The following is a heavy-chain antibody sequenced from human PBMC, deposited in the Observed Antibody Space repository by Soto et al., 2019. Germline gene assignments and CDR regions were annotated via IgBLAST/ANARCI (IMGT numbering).Heavy chain of an antibody. CDR1: GYTFTSYG. Sequence: QVQLVQSGAEVKKPGASVKVSCKASGYTFTSYGISWVRQAPGQGLEWMGWSSAYNGNTNYAHKLQGRVTMTTDSSTSTAYMELRSLRSDDTAVYYCARSSHYDFWSGYQKPIDYWGQGTLVTVSS. CDR2: SSAYNGNT. V-gene: IGHV1-18*01. D-gene: IGHD3-3*01. CDR3: ARSSHYDFWSGYQKPIDY. J-gene: IGHJ4*02.